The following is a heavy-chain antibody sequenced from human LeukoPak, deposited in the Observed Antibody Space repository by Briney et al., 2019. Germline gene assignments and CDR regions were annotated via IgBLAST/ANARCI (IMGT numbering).Heavy chain of an antibody. J-gene: IGHJ4*02. V-gene: IGHV1-8*01. CDR3: AVHLPGDYLDR. CDR1: GYAVNIYD. Sequence: ASVRVSCKASGYAVNIYDINWVRQATGHGLEWMGWMNPDSGNTGFAQKFQGRVTMTRNTSITTAYMELSSLRFEDTAVYYCAVHLPGDYLDRWGQGTLVTVSS. CDR2: MNPDSGNT.